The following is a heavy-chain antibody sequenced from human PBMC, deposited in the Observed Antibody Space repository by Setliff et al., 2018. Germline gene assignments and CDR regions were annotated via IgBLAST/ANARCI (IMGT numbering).Heavy chain of an antibody. CDR1: GGSFSTYY. D-gene: IGHD5-12*01. V-gene: IGHV4-34*01. Sequence: SETVSLTCAVYGGSFSTYYWIWIRQPPGKCLEWIGEINHSGSTYYNPSLKSRVTISVDTSKNQFSLKLSSVTAADTAVYYCARDIPRYSGYDWDDYWGQGTLVTVSS. J-gene: IGHJ4*02. CDR3: ARDIPRYSGYDWDDY. CDR2: INHSGST.